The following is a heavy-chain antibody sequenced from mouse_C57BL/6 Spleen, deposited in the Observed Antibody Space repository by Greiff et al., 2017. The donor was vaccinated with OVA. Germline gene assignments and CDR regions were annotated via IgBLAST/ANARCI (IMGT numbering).Heavy chain of an antibody. D-gene: IGHD6-1*01. CDR3: ARIALLDYFDY. CDR1: GYSITSGYY. V-gene: IGHV3-6*01. J-gene: IGHJ2*01. Sequence: EVHLVESGPGLVKPSQSLSLTCSVTGYSITSGYYWNWIRQFPGNKLEWMGYISDDGSNNYNPSLKNRISITRDTSKNQFFLKLNSVTTEDTATYDCARIALLDYFDYWGQGTTLTVSS. CDR2: ISDDGSN.